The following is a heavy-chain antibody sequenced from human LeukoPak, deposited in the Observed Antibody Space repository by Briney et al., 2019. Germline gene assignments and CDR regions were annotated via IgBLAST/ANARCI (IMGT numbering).Heavy chain of an antibody. Sequence: SETLSLTCAVYGGSFSGYYLSWIRQPPGKGLEWIGEINHSGSTNYNPSLKSRVTISVDTSKNQFSLKLSSVTAADTAVYYCARAAAARPRYNWFDPWGQGTLVTVSS. J-gene: IGHJ5*02. CDR1: GGSFSGYY. V-gene: IGHV4-34*01. D-gene: IGHD6-6*01. CDR3: ARAAAARPRYNWFDP. CDR2: INHSGST.